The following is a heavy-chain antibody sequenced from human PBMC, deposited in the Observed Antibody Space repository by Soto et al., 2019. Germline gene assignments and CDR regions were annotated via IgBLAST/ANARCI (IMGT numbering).Heavy chain of an antibody. CDR2: IYRSGST. V-gene: IGHV4-4*02. Sequence: QVQLQASGPGLVKPSGTLSLTCAVSSGSISTSNWWGWVRQPPGKGLEWIGEIYRSGSTNYNPAHKSRVTISVDKSKNQFSLKLSSVTAADTAVYYCARGNRDYYYYMDVWGKGTTVTVSS. CDR1: SGSISTSNW. D-gene: IGHD3-10*01. CDR3: ARGNRDYYYYMDV. J-gene: IGHJ6*03.